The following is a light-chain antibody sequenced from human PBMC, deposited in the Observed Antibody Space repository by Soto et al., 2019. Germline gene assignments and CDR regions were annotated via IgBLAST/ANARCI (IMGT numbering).Light chain of an antibody. CDR1: SSNIGSNI. CDR3: AAWDDSLNGPV. CDR2: SNN. Sequence: QSVLTQPPSASGTPGQRVTISCSGGSSNIGSNIVNWYQQLPGAAPKLLIYSNNQRPSGVPDRFSGSKSGTSASLAISGLQSEDEAHYYCAAWDDSLNGPVFGGGTKLIVL. V-gene: IGLV1-44*01. J-gene: IGLJ2*01.